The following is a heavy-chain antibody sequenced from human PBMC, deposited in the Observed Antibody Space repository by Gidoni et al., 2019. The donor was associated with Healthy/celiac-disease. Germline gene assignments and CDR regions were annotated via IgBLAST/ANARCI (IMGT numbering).Heavy chain of an antibody. J-gene: IGHJ4*02. CDR2: TYYRSKWYN. V-gene: IGHV6-1*01. CDR3: ARGGVWENPYME. D-gene: IGHD1-26*01. CDR1: GDSVSSNSAA. Sequence: QVQLQQSGPGLGKPSQTLSLPCALSGDSVSSNSAAWNWIWPSPSRGLEWLGRTYYRSKWYNYYAVSVKSRITINPDTSKNQFSLQLNSVTPEDTAVYYCARGGVWENPYMEWGQGTLVTVSS.